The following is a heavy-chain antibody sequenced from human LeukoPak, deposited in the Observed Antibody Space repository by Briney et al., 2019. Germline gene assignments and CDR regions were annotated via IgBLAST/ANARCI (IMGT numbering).Heavy chain of an antibody. CDR2: IYYSGST. D-gene: IGHD3-22*01. V-gene: IGHV4-39*07. CDR3: TKTSSGYYYAPTVYYYYMDV. J-gene: IGHJ6*03. CDR1: GGSISSSSYY. Sequence: SETLSLTCTVSGGSISSSSYYWGWIRQPPGKGLEWIGSIYYSGSTYYNPSLKSRVTISVDTSKNQFSLKLSSVTAADTAVYYCTKTSSGYYYAPTVYYYYMDVWGKGTTVTVSS.